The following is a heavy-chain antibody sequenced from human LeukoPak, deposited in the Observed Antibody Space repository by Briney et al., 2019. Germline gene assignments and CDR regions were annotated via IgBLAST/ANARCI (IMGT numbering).Heavy chain of an antibody. D-gene: IGHD3-3*01. CDR1: GGSFSGYY. J-gene: IGHJ5*02. V-gene: IGHV4-34*01. CDR3: ARGVDIWSGLNWFDP. CDR2: INHSGST. Sequence: SETLSLTCAVYGGSFSGYYWSWIPQPPGKGLEWIGEINHSGSTNYNPSLKSRVTISVDTSKNQFSLKLSSVTAADTAVYYCARGVDIWSGLNWFDPWGQGTLVTVSS.